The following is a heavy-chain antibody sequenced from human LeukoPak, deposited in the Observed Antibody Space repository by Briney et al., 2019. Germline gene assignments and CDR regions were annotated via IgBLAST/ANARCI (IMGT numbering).Heavy chain of an antibody. CDR3: ARDAYDSSGYSFDY. CDR1: GGSFSGYY. V-gene: IGHV4-34*01. Sequence: SETLSLTCAVYGGSFSGYYCSWIRQTPGKGLEWIGEINHGGSTSYNPSLKSRVTISVDKSKNQISLKLSSVTAADTAVYYCARDAYDSSGYSFDYWGQGTLVTVSS. J-gene: IGHJ4*02. D-gene: IGHD3-22*01. CDR2: INHGGST.